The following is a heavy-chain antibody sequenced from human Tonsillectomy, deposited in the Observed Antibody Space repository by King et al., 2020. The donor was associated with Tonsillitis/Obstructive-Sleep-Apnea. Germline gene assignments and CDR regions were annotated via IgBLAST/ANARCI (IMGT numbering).Heavy chain of an antibody. CDR1: GYSFTSYW. CDR2: IDPSDSYT. V-gene: IGHV5-10-1*03. CDR3: ASHVDTALVTDDY. D-gene: IGHD5-18*01. Sequence: QLVQSGAEVKKPGESLRISCKGSGYSFTSYWISWVRQMPGKGLEWMGRIDPSDSYTKYSPSFQGHVTISADKSISTAYLQWSSLKASDTAMYYCASHVDTALVTDDYCGQGTLVTVSS. J-gene: IGHJ4*02.